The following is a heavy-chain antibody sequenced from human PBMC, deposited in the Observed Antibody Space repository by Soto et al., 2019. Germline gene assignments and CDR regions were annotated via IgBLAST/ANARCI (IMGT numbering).Heavy chain of an antibody. CDR3: ARGPHSYYSDYSRIHY. J-gene: IGHJ4*02. V-gene: IGHV3-23*01. CDR2: ISASGVHT. CDR1: GFTFSDYA. D-gene: IGHD3-10*01. Sequence: EVQVLESGGGLVQPGGSLRLSCGVSGFTFSDYAMTWVRQAPGKGLDWVSGISASGVHTYYADSVKGRFTISRDNSKKTVYLEMESLRVEDTAVYYCARGPHSYYSDYSRIHYWGQGTLVTVSS.